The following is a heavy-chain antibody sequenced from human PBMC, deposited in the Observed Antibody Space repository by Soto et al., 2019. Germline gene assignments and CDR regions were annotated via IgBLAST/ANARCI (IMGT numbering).Heavy chain of an antibody. Sequence: GGSLRLSCVGSGITLSSYAMTWVRQARGKGLEWVSTISGSNGAKHYAASVRGRFTISRDPSMNTLFLQMDSLTADDTAVYYCTKIRGYGGYWGQGAQVTVSS. V-gene: IGHV3-23*01. CDR1: GITLSSYA. D-gene: IGHD5-18*01. CDR2: ISGSNGAK. J-gene: IGHJ4*02. CDR3: TKIRGYGGY.